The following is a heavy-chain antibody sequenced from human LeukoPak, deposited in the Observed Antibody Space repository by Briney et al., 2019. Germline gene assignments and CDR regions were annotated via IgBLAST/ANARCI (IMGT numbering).Heavy chain of an antibody. V-gene: IGHV1-18*01. Sequence: ATVKVSCKSSGYTFTSYGISGGRQPPAQGLAEMGCITAYKGNTNYAQKLKGRVPMTTHTPTSTAYMELRSLRSGDTAVDYCARDDHVDTAIDYWGQGTLVTVSS. J-gene: IGHJ4*02. CDR3: ARDDHVDTAIDY. CDR1: GYTFTSYG. CDR2: ITAYKGNT. D-gene: IGHD5-18*01.